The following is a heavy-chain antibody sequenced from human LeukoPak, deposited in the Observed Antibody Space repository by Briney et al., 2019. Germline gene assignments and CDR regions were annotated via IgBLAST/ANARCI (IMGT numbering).Heavy chain of an antibody. D-gene: IGHD1-1*01. Sequence: SSETLSLTCTVSGGSITSGSCYWDWTRQPPGKGLEWIGSLYYSGSTYYNPSLKSRVTISADTSKNQFSLKLSSVTAADTAVYYCARAREYNWNDMVDYWGQGTLVTVSS. CDR3: ARAREYNWNDMVDY. V-gene: IGHV4-39*01. CDR2: LYYSGST. CDR1: GGSITSGSCY. J-gene: IGHJ4*02.